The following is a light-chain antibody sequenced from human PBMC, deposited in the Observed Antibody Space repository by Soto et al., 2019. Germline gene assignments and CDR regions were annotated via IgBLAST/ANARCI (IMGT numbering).Light chain of an antibody. V-gene: IGKV3-15*01. CDR2: GAS. Sequence: EIVMTQSPATLSVSPGERATLSCRASQSVSSNLAWYQQKHGQAPRLLIYGASTRATDIPARFSGSGSGTEFTLTISSLQSEDFAVYYCQQYNNWYTFGQGTKLEIK. J-gene: IGKJ2*01. CDR3: QQYNNWYT. CDR1: QSVSSN.